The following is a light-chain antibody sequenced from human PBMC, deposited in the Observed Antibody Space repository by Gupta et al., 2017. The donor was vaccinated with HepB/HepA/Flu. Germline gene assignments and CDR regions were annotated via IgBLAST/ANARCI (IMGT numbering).Light chain of an antibody. CDR1: TSNIGAGYD. V-gene: IGLV1-40*01. CDR2: GNV. CDR3: QSYDSSLSVLV. Sequence: QSVLTQPPSVSGAPGQRVTISCTGSTSNIGAGYDVHWYQQLPGSAPKLLSYGNVNRPSGVPDRFSGSKSGTSASLAITGLQADDEADYYCQSYDSSLSVLVFGGGTRLTVL. J-gene: IGLJ2*01.